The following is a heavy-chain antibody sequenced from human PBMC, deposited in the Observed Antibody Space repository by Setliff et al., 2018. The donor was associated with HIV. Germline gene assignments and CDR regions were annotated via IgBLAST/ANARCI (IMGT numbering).Heavy chain of an antibody. D-gene: IGHD2-15*01. V-gene: IGHV1-69*13. CDR2: IIPLFGTA. CDR1: GGTFNNYA. J-gene: IGHJ5*02. CDR3: ARDGCDGNKCYLYNWFDP. Sequence: SVKVSCKASGGTFNNYAISWVRQAPGQGLEWVGGIIPLFGTAKYAQKFQGRVTITADESTSTAYMDLSSLTSEDTAVYYCARDGCDGNKCYLYNWFDPWGQGTLVTVSS.